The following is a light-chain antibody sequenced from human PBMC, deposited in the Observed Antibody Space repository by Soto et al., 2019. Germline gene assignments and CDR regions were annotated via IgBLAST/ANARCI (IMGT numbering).Light chain of an antibody. J-gene: IGKJ2*01. CDR1: QSVTSY. V-gene: IGKV3-11*01. CDR3: QQRSNWAPVYT. Sequence: EVVLSQSPATLYLSPGERATLSCRASQSVTSYLAWYQQKPGQAPRLLIYAASNRATGIPARFSGSGSGTDFTLTISSLEPEDFEDYFCQQRSNWAPVYTFCQGTK. CDR2: AAS.